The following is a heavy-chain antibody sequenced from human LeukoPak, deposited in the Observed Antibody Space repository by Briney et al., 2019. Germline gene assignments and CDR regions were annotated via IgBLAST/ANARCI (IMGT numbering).Heavy chain of an antibody. CDR3: ASYGDPLHDAFDI. J-gene: IGHJ3*02. CDR1: GYTFTSYD. D-gene: IGHD3-10*01. Sequence: ASVKVSCKASGYTFTSYDINWVRQATGQGLEWMGWMNPNSGNTGYAQKFQGRVTITRNTSISTAYMELSSLRSEDTAVYYCASYGDPLHDAFDIWGQGTMVTVSS. V-gene: IGHV1-8*03. CDR2: MNPNSGNT.